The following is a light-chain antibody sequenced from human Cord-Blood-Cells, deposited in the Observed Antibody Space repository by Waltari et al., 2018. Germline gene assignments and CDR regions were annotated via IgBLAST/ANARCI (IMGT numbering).Light chain of an antibody. J-gene: IGKJ2*01. V-gene: IGKV4-1*01. CDR3: QQYYSTPYT. Sequence: IVMTQNTDSLAGSLGARATINCKSSPSVLYSSNNKNYLAWYQQKPGPPPKLLIYWASTREAGIPDRFSGSGSGTDFTLTISSLQAEDVAVYYCQQYYSTPYTFGQGTKLEIK. CDR2: WAS. CDR1: PSVLYSSNNKNY.